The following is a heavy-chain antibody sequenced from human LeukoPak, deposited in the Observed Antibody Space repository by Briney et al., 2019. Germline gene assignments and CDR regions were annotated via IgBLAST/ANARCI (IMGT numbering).Heavy chain of an antibody. J-gene: IGHJ6*02. V-gene: IGHV3-23*01. CDR2: ISDSGGGT. CDR3: AKDPYSDYGSGRPPFMDV. D-gene: IGHD3-10*01. CDR1: GFTFSNYA. Sequence: GGSLRLSCEASGFTFSNYAMSWVRQAPGKGLEWVSTISDSGGGTYYADSVKGRFTISRDNSKNTLYLQMDSLRAEDTAIHHCAKDPYSDYGSGRPPFMDVWGQGTTVVVSS.